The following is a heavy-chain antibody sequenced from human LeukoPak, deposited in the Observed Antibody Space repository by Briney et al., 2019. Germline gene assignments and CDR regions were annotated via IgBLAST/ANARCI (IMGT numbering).Heavy chain of an antibody. CDR2: INQSRGT. Sequence: SETLSLTCAVQGGSFSGFFWTWMRQPPGKGPEWIGEINQSRGTNYNPSLKSRATISKDPSKNQFSLNLSSVTAADTAVYYCAREISGTYYNPLGYMDVWGKGTTVTVSS. CDR1: GGSFSGFF. CDR3: AREISGTYYNPLGYMDV. J-gene: IGHJ6*03. V-gene: IGHV4-34*01. D-gene: IGHD3-10*01.